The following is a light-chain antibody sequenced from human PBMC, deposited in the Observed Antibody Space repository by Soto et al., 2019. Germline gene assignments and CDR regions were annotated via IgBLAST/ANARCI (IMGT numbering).Light chain of an antibody. J-gene: IGKJ5*01. Sequence: DIQMTQSPSSLSASVGDRVTITCRASQSISTYFNWYQQKPGKAPKLLIYTASSLQSGVPSRFSGSGSGTDFTLTISSLQPEDFATYYCQQTYGTPITFGQGTRLELK. CDR2: TAS. V-gene: IGKV1-39*01. CDR3: QQTYGTPIT. CDR1: QSISTY.